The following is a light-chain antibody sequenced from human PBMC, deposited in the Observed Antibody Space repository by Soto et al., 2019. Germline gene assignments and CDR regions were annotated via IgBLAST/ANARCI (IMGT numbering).Light chain of an antibody. CDR3: QQYGASLFT. Sequence: EILLTQSPATLSLSPGGRATLSCRASQSITNYLGWYQQKPGQAPRLLIYAISNRATGIPARFSGSGSGTDSTLTISRLEPEDFAVYYCQQYGASLFTFGQGTRLEIK. CDR1: QSITNY. J-gene: IGKJ5*01. CDR2: AIS. V-gene: IGKV3-20*01.